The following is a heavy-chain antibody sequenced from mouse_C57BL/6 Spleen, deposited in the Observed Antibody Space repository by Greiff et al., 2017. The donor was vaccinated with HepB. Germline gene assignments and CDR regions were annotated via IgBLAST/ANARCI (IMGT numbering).Heavy chain of an antibody. CDR2: INPNNGGT. Sequence: VQLQQSGPGLVKPGASVKISCKASGYTFTDYSMNWVKQSHGKSLEWIGAINPNNGGTSYNQKLKGTATLTVDKSSSTAYMELRNLTSEYSAVYYCARSGLWCFDYWGQGTTLTVSS. CDR1: GYTFTDYS. J-gene: IGHJ2*01. D-gene: IGHD1-1*02. V-gene: IGHV1-26*01. CDR3: ARSGLWCFDY.